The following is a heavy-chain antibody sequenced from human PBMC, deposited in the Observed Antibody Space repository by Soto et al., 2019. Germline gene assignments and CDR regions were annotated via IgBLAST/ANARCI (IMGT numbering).Heavy chain of an antibody. CDR1: GITFSSYA. V-gene: IGHV3-23*01. CDR3: AKDGYSSNWYLN. J-gene: IGHJ4*02. D-gene: IGHD6-13*01. CDR2: IRGSGGST. Sequence: EVQLLESGGGLVQPGESLRLSCAASGITFSSYAMSWVRQAPGKGLEWVSTIRGSGGSTYYADTVKGRFTISRDNSKKTLYLQMNSLRAEDTAVYYCAKDGYSSNWYLNRGQGTLVTVSS.